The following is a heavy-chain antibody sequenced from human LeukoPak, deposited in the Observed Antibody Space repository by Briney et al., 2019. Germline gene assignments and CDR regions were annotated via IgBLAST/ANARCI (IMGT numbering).Heavy chain of an antibody. V-gene: IGHV4-38-2*02. D-gene: IGHD1-1*01. CDR1: GYSISNGYY. J-gene: IGHJ4*02. CDR3: ARDGTIDDY. CDR2: IYHSGST. Sequence: SETLSLTCSVSGYSISNGYYWGWIRQPPGKGLEWIGSIYHSGSTNCNPSLKSRVNISVDTSKNQFSLKVNSVTAADTAVYYCARDGTIDDYWGQGTLVTVSS.